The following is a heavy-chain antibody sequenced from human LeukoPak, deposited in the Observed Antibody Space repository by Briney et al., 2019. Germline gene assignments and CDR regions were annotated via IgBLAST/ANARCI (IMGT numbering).Heavy chain of an antibody. CDR2: INDRGGDT. CDR3: AKGLRGNYDY. V-gene: IGHV3-23*01. CDR1: GFTFSNYA. Sequence: GGSLRLSCAAPGFTFSNYAMTWVRQAPGKGLEWISAINDRGGDTYYADSVKGRFTISRDNSKNTLYLQMNSLRAEDTAVYYCAKGLRGNYDYWGQGTLVTVSS. J-gene: IGHJ4*02. D-gene: IGHD1-26*01.